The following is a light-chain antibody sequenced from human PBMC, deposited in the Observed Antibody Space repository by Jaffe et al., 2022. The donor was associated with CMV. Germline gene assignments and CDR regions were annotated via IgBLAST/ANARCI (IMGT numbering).Light chain of an antibody. CDR2: GAS. CDR1: QSVSSN. V-gene: IGKV3-15*01. J-gene: IGKJ4*02. Sequence: EIVMTQSPATLSVSPGERATLSCRASQSVSSNLAWYQQKPGQAPRLLIYGASTRATGIPARFSGSGSGTEFTLTISSLQSEDFAVYYCQQYNNWARWFGGGTKVEIK. CDR3: QQYNNWARW.